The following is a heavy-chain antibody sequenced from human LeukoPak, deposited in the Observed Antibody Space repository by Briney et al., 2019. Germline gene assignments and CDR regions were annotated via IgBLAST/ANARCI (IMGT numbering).Heavy chain of an antibody. CDR1: GFTFSSYA. V-gene: IGHV3-23*01. Sequence: SGGSLRLSCAASGFTFSSYAMSWVRQAPGRGLEWVSTISGGSENTHYADFVEGRFTISRDNSKSTMYLQMNSLRVEDTAVYYCAKDVGGNHFDYWGQGTLVTVSS. D-gene: IGHD4-23*01. CDR3: AKDVGGNHFDY. CDR2: ISGGSENT. J-gene: IGHJ4*02.